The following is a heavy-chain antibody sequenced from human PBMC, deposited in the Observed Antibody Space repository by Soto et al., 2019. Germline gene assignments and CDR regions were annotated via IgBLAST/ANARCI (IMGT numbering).Heavy chain of an antibody. J-gene: IGHJ6*02. CDR3: TTAITMIARYYYYGMDV. Sequence: GGSLRLSCAASGFTFSNAWMNWVRQAPGKGLEWVGRIKSKTDGGTTDYAEPVKGRFTISRDDSKNTLYLQMNSLKTEDTAVYYCTTAITMIARYYYYGMDVWGQGTTVTVSS. CDR2: IKSKTDGGTT. V-gene: IGHV3-15*07. CDR1: GFTFSNAW. D-gene: IGHD3-22*01.